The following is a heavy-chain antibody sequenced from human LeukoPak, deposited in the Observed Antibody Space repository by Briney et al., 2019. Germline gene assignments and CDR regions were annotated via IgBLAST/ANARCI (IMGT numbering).Heavy chain of an antibody. J-gene: IGHJ5*02. CDR2: IYYSGST. Sequence: PSETLSLNCTVSGGSINSYYWRWIRQPPGKGLEWIGYIYYSGSTDYNPSLKSRVTISVDTSKNHFSLKLSSVTAADTAVYYCARHGLTHWFDPWGQGTLVTVSS. D-gene: IGHD3-9*01. V-gene: IGHV4-59*08. CDR3: ARHGLTHWFDP. CDR1: GGSINSYY.